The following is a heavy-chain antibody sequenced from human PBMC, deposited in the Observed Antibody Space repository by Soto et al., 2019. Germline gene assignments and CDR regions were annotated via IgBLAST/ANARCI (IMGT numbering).Heavy chain of an antibody. CDR1: GGTFSSYA. J-gene: IGHJ6*02. D-gene: IGHD1-26*01. Sequence: QVQLVQSGAEVKKPGSSVKVSCKASGGTFSSYAISWVRQAPGQGLEWMGGIIPIFGTANYAQKFQGRVTITADESTSTVYMELSSLRSEDTAVYYCARDGRGSHPGRDDYYGMDVWGQGTPVTVSS. CDR3: ARDGRGSHPGRDDYYGMDV. CDR2: IIPIFGTA. V-gene: IGHV1-69*01.